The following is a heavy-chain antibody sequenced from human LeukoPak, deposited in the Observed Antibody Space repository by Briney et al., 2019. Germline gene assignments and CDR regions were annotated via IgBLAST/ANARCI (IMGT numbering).Heavy chain of an antibody. J-gene: IGHJ4*02. Sequence: PGGSLRLSCAASGFTFSNYAMSWVHQAPGKGLEWVSAISGGGGPTYYADSVKGRFIISRDNSKNTLYLQMNSLRAEDAAVYFCAKNSSYSWQYFFDYWGQGTLVTVSS. CDR1: GFTFSNYA. V-gene: IGHV3-23*01. D-gene: IGHD6-13*01. CDR3: AKNSSYSWQYFFDY. CDR2: ISGGGGPT.